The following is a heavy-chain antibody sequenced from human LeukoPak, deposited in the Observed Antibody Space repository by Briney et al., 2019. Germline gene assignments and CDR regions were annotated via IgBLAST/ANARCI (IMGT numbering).Heavy chain of an antibody. D-gene: IGHD6-25*01. CDR1: GLTFRVSA. CDR2: IKTKADNYAT. V-gene: IGHV3-73*01. CDR3: THPAYYYNVDV. J-gene: IGHJ6*04. Sequence: AGSLRLSCSASGLTFRVSAIHWVRQASGKGLEWVGRIKTKADNYATAYAASVKGRFTISRDDSTNTAYLQMNSLKTEDTAVYYCTHPAYYYNVDVWGKGTTVTVSS.